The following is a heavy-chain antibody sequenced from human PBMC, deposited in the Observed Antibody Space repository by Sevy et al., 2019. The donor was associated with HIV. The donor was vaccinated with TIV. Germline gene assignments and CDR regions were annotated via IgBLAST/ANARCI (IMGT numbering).Heavy chain of an antibody. J-gene: IGHJ4*02. V-gene: IGHV3-30*04. CDR2: ISYDGSNK. CDR3: ARTNPGTYYYGSGSYYNVDYFDY. CDR1: GFTFSNYS. Sequence: GGSLRLSCAASGFTFSNYSMHWVRQAPGKGLEWVALISYDGSNKYFADCVKGRFTISRDNSKNTLSLQVNGLRAEDTAVYYCARTNPGTYYYGSGSYYNVDYFDYWGQGTLVTVSS. D-gene: IGHD3-10*01.